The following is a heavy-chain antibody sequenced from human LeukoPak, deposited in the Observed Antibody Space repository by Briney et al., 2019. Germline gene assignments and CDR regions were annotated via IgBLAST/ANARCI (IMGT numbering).Heavy chain of an antibody. J-gene: IGHJ6*02. CDR1: GYTLTELS. V-gene: IGHV1-24*01. CDR2: FDPEDGET. D-gene: IGHD1-26*01. CDR3: ATDRIVGARGYYGMDV. Sequence: GASVRVSCKVSGYTLTELSMHWVRQAPGKWLEWMGGFDPEDGETIYAQKFQGRVTMTEDTSTDTAYMELSSLRSEDTAVYYCATDRIVGARGYYGMDVWGQGTTVTVSS.